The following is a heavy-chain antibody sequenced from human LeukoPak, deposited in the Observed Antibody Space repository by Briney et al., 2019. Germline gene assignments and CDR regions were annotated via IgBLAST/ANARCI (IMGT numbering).Heavy chain of an antibody. CDR3: XXXXXXXXGXHX. V-gene: IGHV3-74*01. J-gene: IGHJ4*02. CDR2: INGDGSST. CDR1: GFTFSSYW. D-gene: IGHD2-15*01. Sequence: GGSLRLSCAASGFTFSSYWMHWVRQAPGKGLVWVSRINGDGSSTTYVDSVMGRFTISRDNAKNTLYLQMNSVRAEDTAVYYCXXXXXXXXGXHXWGQXXLVIVS.